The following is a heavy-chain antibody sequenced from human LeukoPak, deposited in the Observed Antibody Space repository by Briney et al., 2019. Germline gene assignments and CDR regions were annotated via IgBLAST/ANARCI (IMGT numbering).Heavy chain of an antibody. CDR2: IYYSGST. CDR1: GGSISSSSYY. D-gene: IGHD2-8*01. Sequence: PSETLSLTCTVSGGSISSSSYYWGWIRQPPGKGLEWIGSIYYSGSTYYNPSLKSRVTISVDTSKNQFSLKLSSVTAADTAVYYCARADPHGLIPFDPWGQGTLVTVSS. J-gene: IGHJ5*02. CDR3: ARADPHGLIPFDP. V-gene: IGHV4-39*01.